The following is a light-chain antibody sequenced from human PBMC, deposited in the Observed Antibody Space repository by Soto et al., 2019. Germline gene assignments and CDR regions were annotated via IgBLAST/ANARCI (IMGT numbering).Light chain of an antibody. CDR2: GTS. CDR1: QSVSSSY. CDR3: QQYGSSPSP. J-gene: IGKJ4*01. V-gene: IGKV3-20*01. Sequence: EIVLTQSPGTVSLSPGERATLSCRASQSVSSSYLAWYQQKPGQAPRLLIYGTSNRATGIPDRFSGSGSGTDFTLTTSRLEPEDFSVYYCQQYGSSPSPFGGGTKVEIK.